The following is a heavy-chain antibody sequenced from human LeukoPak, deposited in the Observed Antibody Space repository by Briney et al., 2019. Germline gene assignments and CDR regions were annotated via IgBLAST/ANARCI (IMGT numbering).Heavy chain of an antibody. CDR1: GGSISSYY. Sequence: SETLSLTWTVDGGSISSYYWSWIRQPPGKGLEWIGYIYYSGSANYNPSLKSRVTISVDTSKNQFSLKLSSVTAADTAVYYCARVRRPYSASAFDIWGQGTMVTVSS. D-gene: IGHD6-13*01. V-gene: IGHV4-59*12. CDR3: ARVRRPYSASAFDI. CDR2: IYYSGSA. J-gene: IGHJ3*02.